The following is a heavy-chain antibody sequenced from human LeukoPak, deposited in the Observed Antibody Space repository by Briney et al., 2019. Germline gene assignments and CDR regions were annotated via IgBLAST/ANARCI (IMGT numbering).Heavy chain of an antibody. J-gene: IGHJ4*02. D-gene: IGHD3-16*02. CDR2: ISNNGVNT. CDR3: AKGLRLGELSSGFDS. Sequence: GGSLRLSCAASGFIFSNYAMSWVRQAPGKGLEWVSGISNNGVNTYYADSVKGRFIISRDNSRNTLYLQMNSLRAEDSAVYYCAKGLRLGELSSGFDSWGQGTLVTVSS. CDR1: GFIFSNYA. V-gene: IGHV3-23*01.